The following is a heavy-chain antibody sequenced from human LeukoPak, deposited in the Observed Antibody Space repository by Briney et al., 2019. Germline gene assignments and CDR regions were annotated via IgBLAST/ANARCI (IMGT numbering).Heavy chain of an antibody. CDR2: IYTSGST. CDR3: ARGWSNYDFWSGFDY. J-gene: IGHJ4*02. D-gene: IGHD3-3*01. Sequence: SETLSLTCTVSGGSISSGSYYWSWIRQPAGKGLEWIGRIYTSGSTNYNPSLKSRVTISVGTSKNQFSLKLSSVTAADTAVYYCARGWSNYDFWSGFDYWGQGTLVTVSS. V-gene: IGHV4-61*02. CDR1: GGSISSGSYY.